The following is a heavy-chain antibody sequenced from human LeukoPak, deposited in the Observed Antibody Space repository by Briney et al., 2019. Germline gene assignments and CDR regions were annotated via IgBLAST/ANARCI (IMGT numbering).Heavy chain of an antibody. CDR2: INPNSGGT. CDR3: ARFSMIRGDIIALDD. V-gene: IGHV1-2*02. Sequence: ASVKVSCKASGYTFTGYYMHWVRQAPAQGLEWMGWINPNSGGTNYAQKFQGRVTMTRDTSISTAYMELSRLRSDDTAVYYCARFSMIRGDIIALDDWSQESLVTVSS. J-gene: IGHJ4*02. CDR1: GYTFTGYY. D-gene: IGHD3-10*01.